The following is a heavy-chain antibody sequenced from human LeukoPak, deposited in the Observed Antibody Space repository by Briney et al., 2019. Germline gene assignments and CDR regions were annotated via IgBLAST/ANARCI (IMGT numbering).Heavy chain of an antibody. D-gene: IGHD3-10*01. Sequence: VASVNVSCKASEGTFSRYSIDWVRQAPGQGLDWVGLINPNFNILYYAQNFHGMVTSTAHESTNTSHLELDRLKRHDTAVYYCAAGRRIGELLFDYWGQGNLVTVYS. CDR1: EGTFSRYS. J-gene: IGHJ4*02. CDR2: INPNFNIL. V-gene: IGHV1-69*13. CDR3: AAGRRIGELLFDY.